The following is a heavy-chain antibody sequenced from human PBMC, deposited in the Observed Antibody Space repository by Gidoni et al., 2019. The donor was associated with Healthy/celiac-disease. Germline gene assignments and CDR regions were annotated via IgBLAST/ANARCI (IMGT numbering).Heavy chain of an antibody. Sequence: HVPLVQSGAEVKKPGSAVKLSCKASGGPFSSYTVSWGREATGQGLEWIGTIISILGIENCAKMTQGRVTITADKATSTAYMELRSLSYEDTAVDYCEREIAADGSYGMDVWGQGTTVTVSS. CDR3: EREIAADGSYGMDV. V-gene: IGHV1-69*08. CDR2: IISILGIE. CDR1: GGPFSSYT. J-gene: IGHJ6*02. D-gene: IGHD6-13*01.